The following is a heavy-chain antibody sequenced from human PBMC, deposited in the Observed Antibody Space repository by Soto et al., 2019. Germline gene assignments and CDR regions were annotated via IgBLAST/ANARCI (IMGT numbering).Heavy chain of an antibody. CDR1: GGTFSSYA. CDR2: ILLIFGTA. V-gene: IGHV1-69*12. J-gene: IGHJ6*02. CDR3: ARVSVRNGMDV. Sequence: QVQLVQSGAEVKKPESSVKVSCKASGGTFSSYAISWVRQSHGQGLEWMGGILLIFGTATYAQKFQGRVTITADESTSTAYRELISLRSEATAVYYCARVSVRNGMDVWGQGTTVTVSS.